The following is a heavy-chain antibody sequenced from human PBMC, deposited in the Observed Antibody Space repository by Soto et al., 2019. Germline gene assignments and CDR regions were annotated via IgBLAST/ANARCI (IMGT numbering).Heavy chain of an antibody. V-gene: IGHV4-4*02. J-gene: IGHJ5*02. CDR1: GGSISSSNW. CDR3: ARAKAAAGTYNWFDP. CDR2: IYHSGST. D-gene: IGHD6-13*01. Sequence: SETLSLTCAVSGGSISSSNWWSWVRQPPGKGLEWIGEIYHSGSTNYNPSLKSRVTISVDKSKNQFSLKLSSVTAADTAVYYCARAKAAAGTYNWFDPWGQGTLVTVSS.